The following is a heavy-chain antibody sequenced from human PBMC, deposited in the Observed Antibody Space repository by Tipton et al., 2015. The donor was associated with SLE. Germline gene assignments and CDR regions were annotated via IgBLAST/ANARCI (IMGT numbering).Heavy chain of an antibody. CDR2: MYYSGSN. CDR1: GGSISSYF. Sequence: TLSLTCTVSGGSISSYFWSWIRQPPGKGLEWIGYMYYSGSNSYNPSLKSRITISVDTSKNHFSLKLSSVTAANTAMYYCARDALSSSHFDYWGHRTLVTLSS. CDR3: ARDALSSSHFDY. V-gene: IGHV4-59*01. D-gene: IGHD5/OR15-5a*01. J-gene: IGHJ4*01.